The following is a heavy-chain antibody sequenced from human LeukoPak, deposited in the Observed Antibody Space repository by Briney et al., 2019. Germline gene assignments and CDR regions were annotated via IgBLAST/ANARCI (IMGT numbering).Heavy chain of an antibody. V-gene: IGHV3-9*03. J-gene: IGHJ3*02. Sequence: GKSLRLSCAASGFIFHDYGMHWVRQAPGKGLEWVSGISWNSGRIGYADSVKGRFTISRDNAKNSLYLQMNSLRAEDMALYYCAKDIGGYDYLTAFDMWGQGTMVTVSS. CDR1: GFIFHDYG. D-gene: IGHD5-12*01. CDR2: ISWNSGRI. CDR3: AKDIGGYDYLTAFDM.